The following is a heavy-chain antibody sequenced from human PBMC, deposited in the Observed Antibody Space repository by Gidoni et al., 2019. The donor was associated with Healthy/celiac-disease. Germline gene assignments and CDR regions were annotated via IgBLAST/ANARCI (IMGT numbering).Heavy chain of an antibody. V-gene: IGHV3-30*18. CDR2: ISYDGSNK. CDR3: AKSLWGLLIEYYFDY. Sequence: QVQLVESGGAVVQLGRYLSLSFPASGFTFSSYGMHWVRQAPGKGLEWVAVISYDGSNKYYADSVKGRFTISRDNSKNTLYLQMNSLRAEDTAVYYCAKSLWGLLIEYYFDYGGQGTLVTVSS. CDR1: GFTFSSYG. J-gene: IGHJ4*02. D-gene: IGHD1-26*01.